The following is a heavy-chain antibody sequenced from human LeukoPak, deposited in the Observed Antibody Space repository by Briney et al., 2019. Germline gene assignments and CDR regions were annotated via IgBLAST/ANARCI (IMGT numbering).Heavy chain of an antibody. CDR3: ARSTPDIVATNQPYDY. CDR1: GFTFSSYE. CDR2: ISSSGSTI. V-gene: IGHV3-48*03. D-gene: IGHD5-12*01. Sequence: GGSLRLSCAASGFTFSSYEMNWVRQAPGKGLEWVSYISSSGSTIYYADSVKGRFTISRDNAKNSLYLQRNSLRAEDTAVYYRARSTPDIVATNQPYDYWGQGTLVTVSS. J-gene: IGHJ4*02.